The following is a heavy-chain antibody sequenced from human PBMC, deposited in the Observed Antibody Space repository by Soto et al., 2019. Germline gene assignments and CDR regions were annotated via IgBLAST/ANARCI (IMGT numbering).Heavy chain of an antibody. CDR2: ISGSGGST. V-gene: IGHV3-23*01. J-gene: IGHJ5*02. Sequence: PGGSLRLSCAASGFTFSSYAMSWVRQAPGKGLEWVSAISGSGGSTYYADSAKGRFTISRDNSKNTLYLQMNSLRAEDTAVYYCAKRLRLPNWFDPLGQGTLVTVSS. CDR1: GFTFSSYA. CDR3: AKRLRLPNWFDP. D-gene: IGHD5-12*01.